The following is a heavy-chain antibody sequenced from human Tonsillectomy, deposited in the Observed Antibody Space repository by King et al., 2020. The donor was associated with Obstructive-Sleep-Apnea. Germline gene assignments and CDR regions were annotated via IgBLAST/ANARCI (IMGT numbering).Heavy chain of an antibody. CDR2: FDPDDGET. V-gene: IGHV1-24*01. CDR3: ATWGFGWAYSGYETDLYYFDY. CDR1: GYTLTELS. Sequence: QLVQSGAEVKKPGASVKVSCKVSGYTLTELSMHWVRQAPGKGLEWMGGFDPDDGETIYAQKFQGRVTMNEDTSTDTAYMELSSLGSEDTAVYYCATWGFGWAYSGYETDLYYFDYWGQGTLVTVSS. J-gene: IGHJ4*02. D-gene: IGHD5-12*01.